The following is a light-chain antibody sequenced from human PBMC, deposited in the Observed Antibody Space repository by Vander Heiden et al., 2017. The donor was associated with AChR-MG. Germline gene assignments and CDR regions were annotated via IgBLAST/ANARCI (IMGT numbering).Light chain of an antibody. CDR3: QQYKSYPYG. J-gene: IGKJ2*03. Sequence: DIQMTQSPSTLSASVGDRVTITCRASQSIINWLAWYQQKPGKAPKLLIYKTFTLETGVPSRFSGSGSGTEFTLTISSLQPDDSATYYCQQYKSYPYGFGQGTKLEIK. CDR1: QSIINW. CDR2: KTF. V-gene: IGKV1-5*03.